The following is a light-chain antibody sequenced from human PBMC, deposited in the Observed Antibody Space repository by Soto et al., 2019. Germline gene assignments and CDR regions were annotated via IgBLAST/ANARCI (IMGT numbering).Light chain of an antibody. CDR2: DAS. V-gene: IGKV1-5*01. CDR3: QHYNLYPYT. CDR1: QNINDW. J-gene: IGKJ2*01. Sequence: IQMTQSPSTLSASVGDRVTITCRASQNINDWLAWYQQKPGRAPKLLIFDASTLETGISSRFSGSGSGTDFTLTISSLQPDDFATYYCQHYNLYPYTFGQGTKVEIK.